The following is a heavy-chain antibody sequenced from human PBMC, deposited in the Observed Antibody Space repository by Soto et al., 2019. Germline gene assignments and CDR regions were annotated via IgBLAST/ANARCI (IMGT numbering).Heavy chain of an antibody. V-gene: IGHV5-51*01. D-gene: IGHD3-3*01. CDR3: ARRYYDFWSGYFNWFDP. J-gene: IGHJ5*02. CDR1: GYSFTSYW. Sequence: GESLKISCKGSGYSFTSYWIGWVRQMPGKGLEWMGIIYPGDSDTRYSPSFQGQVPISADKSISTAYLQWSSLKASDTAMYYCARRYYDFWSGYFNWFDPWGQGTLVTVSS. CDR2: IYPGDSDT.